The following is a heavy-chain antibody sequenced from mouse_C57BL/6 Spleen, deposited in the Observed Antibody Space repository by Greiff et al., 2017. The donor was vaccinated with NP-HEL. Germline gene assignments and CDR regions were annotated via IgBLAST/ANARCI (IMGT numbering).Heavy chain of an antibody. Sequence: QVQLKQPGAELVKPGASVKLSCKASGYTFTSYWMHWVKQRPGRGLEWIGRIDPNSGGTKYNEKFKSKATLTVDKPSSTAYMQLSSLTSEDSAVYDCAREVITTVVAGNFDVWGTGTTVTVSS. CDR2: IDPNSGGT. V-gene: IGHV1-72*01. D-gene: IGHD1-1*01. CDR3: AREVITTVVAGNFDV. J-gene: IGHJ1*03. CDR1: GYTFTSYW.